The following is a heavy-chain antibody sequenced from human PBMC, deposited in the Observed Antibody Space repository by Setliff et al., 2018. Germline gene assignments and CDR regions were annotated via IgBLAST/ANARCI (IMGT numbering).Heavy chain of an antibody. CDR1: GGSITSGSYY. Sequence: SETLSLTCTVSGGSITSGSYYWGWIRQPPGKGLEWIENIHYSGTTFYNPSLKSRVTMSVDAFKNQFSLKLNSVTAADTAVYYCVRDPPSGSFDYDAFDIWGQGTMVTVSS. CDR2: IHYSGTT. D-gene: IGHD1-26*01. V-gene: IGHV4-39*07. J-gene: IGHJ3*02. CDR3: VRDPPSGSFDYDAFDI.